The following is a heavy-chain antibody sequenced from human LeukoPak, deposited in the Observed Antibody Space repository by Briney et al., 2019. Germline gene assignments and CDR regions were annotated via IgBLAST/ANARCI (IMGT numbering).Heavy chain of an antibody. D-gene: IGHD6-19*01. J-gene: IGHJ4*02. CDR1: GYTFTVYY. CDR2: INPNSGGT. CDR3: ARDRSGWYRPFDY. V-gene: IGHV1-2*02. Sequence: ASVTVSCKASGYTFTVYYMHWVRQAPGQGLEWMGWINPNSGGTNYAQKFQGRVTITRDTSISTAYMELSRLRSDDTAVYYCARDRSGWYRPFDYWGQGTLVTVSS.